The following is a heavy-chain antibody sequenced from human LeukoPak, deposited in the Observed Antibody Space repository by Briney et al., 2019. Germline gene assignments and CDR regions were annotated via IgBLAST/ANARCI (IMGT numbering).Heavy chain of an antibody. CDR3: ARAPYCIGGSCRFDY. CDR1: GFTSSSYW. J-gene: IGHJ4*02. V-gene: IGHV3-7*03. D-gene: IGHD2-15*01. Sequence: GGSLRLSCAVSGFTSSSYWMSRVRQAPGKGLEWVANIKQDGSEKYYVDSVKGRFTISRDNAKNSLYLQMNSLRAEDTAVYYCARAPYCIGGSCRFDYWGQGTPVTVSS. CDR2: IKQDGSEK.